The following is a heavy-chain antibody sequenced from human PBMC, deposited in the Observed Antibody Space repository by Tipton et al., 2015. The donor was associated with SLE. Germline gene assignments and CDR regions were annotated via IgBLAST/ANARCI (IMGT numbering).Heavy chain of an antibody. J-gene: IGHJ4*02. CDR3: ARDVGGYNTGWFPYYFDY. D-gene: IGHD2-8*02. CDR1: GGSLSTYY. Sequence: LRLSCTVSGGSLSTYYWSWIRQPPGKGLEWIGYISYSGSTNYNSSLKSRLTISVDTSKNQFSLKLSSVTAADTAVYYCARDVGGYNTGWFPYYFDYWGQGTLVTVSS. CDR2: ISYSGST. V-gene: IGHV4-59*12.